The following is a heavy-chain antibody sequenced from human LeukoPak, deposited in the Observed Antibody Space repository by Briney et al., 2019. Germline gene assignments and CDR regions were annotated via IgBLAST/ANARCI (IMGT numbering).Heavy chain of an antibody. CDR2: IGTAGDT. Sequence: PGGSLRLSCAASGFTFSSYDMHWVRQATGKGLEWVSAIGTAGDTYYPGSVKGRFTISRENAKNSLYLQMNSLRAGDTAVYYCARDWGAGVWLQFQSGALDIWGQGTMVTVSS. J-gene: IGHJ3*02. D-gene: IGHD5-24*01. CDR1: GFTFSSYD. V-gene: IGHV3-13*01. CDR3: ARDWGAGVWLQFQSGALDI.